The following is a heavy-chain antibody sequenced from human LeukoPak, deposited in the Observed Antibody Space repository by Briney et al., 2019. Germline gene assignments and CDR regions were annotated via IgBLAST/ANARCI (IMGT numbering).Heavy chain of an antibody. CDR2: INHSGST. CDR3: ARGPFLDVRYYDFWRGHYYYMDV. V-gene: IGHV4-34*01. Sequence: SETLSLTCAVYGGSFSGYYWSWIRQPPGKGLEWIGEINHSGSTNCNPALKSRVTISVETSNNQFFVKLSSVTAADTAVYYCARGPFLDVRYYDFWRGHYYYMDVWGKGTTVTVSS. J-gene: IGHJ6*03. D-gene: IGHD3-3*01. CDR1: GGSFSGYY.